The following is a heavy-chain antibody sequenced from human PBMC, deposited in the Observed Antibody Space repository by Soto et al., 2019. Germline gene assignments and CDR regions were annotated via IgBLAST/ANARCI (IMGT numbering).Heavy chain of an antibody. D-gene: IGHD2-2*02. J-gene: IGHJ5*02. CDR2: IYYSGST. CDR3: ARAIMGVVPAAIGFDP. CDR1: GGSISSYY. Sequence: SETLSLTCTVSGGSISSYYWSWIRQPPGKGLEWIGYIYYSGSTNYNPSLKSRVTISVDTSKNQFSLKLSSVTAADTAVYYCARAIMGVVPAAIGFDPWGQGTLVTVSS. V-gene: IGHV4-59*01.